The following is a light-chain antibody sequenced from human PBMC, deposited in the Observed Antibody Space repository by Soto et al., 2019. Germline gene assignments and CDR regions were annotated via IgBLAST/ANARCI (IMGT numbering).Light chain of an antibody. J-gene: IGKJ5*01. CDR2: GAS. V-gene: IGKV3-15*01. Sequence: EIVMTQSPSTLSVSPGERATLSCRASQSVSSNLAWYQQKPGRAPRLLIYGASTNATGIPARFSGSGSATEFTLTISSLQSEDFAVYYCQHRITFGQGTRLEIK. CDR1: QSVSSN. CDR3: QHRIT.